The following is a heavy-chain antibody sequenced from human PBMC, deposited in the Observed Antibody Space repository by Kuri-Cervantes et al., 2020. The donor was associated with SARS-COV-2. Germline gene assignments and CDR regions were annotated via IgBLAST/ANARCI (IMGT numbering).Heavy chain of an antibody. D-gene: IGHD3-3*01. CDR2: INPNRGGT. J-gene: IGHJ3*02. CDR1: GYTFTGYY. CDR3: ARGKYWSGSGWEEAAFDI. V-gene: IGHV1-2*02. Sequence: ASVKVSCKASGYTFTGYYMHWVRQAPGQGLEWMGWINPNRGGTNYAQNFQGRVTTTRDTFSTTVYMELNSLRSDDTAVYYCARGKYWSGSGWEEAAFDIWGQGTLVTVSS.